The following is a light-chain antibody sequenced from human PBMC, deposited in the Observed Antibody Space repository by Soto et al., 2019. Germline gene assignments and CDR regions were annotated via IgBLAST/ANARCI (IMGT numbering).Light chain of an antibody. CDR1: QSISSY. V-gene: IGKV1-39*01. Sequence: DIQMNQSPSSLSASVGDRVTISCRASQSISSYLNWYQQKPGKAPKLLIYAASSLQGGLPSRFSGSGSETDFTLTISSLQPEDFATYYCQQSYNTPLTFGGGTKVEIK. J-gene: IGKJ4*01. CDR3: QQSYNTPLT. CDR2: AAS.